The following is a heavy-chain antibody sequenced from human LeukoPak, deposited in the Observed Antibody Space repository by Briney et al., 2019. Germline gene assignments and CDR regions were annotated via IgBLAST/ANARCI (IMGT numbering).Heavy chain of an antibody. Sequence: ASVKVSCKASGYTFTSYGISWVRQAPGQGLDWMGWISDYNGNTNYAQKLQGRVTMTTDTSTSTAYMELRSLRSDDTAVYYCARGREGYNWNLDDAFDFWGQGTMVTVSS. V-gene: IGHV1-18*01. CDR1: GYTFTSYG. D-gene: IGHD1-20*01. CDR2: ISDYNGNT. CDR3: ARGREGYNWNLDDAFDF. J-gene: IGHJ3*01.